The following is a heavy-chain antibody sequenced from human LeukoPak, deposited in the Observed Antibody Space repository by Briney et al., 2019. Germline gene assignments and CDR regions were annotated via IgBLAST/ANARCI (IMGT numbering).Heavy chain of an antibody. J-gene: IGHJ4*02. CDR2: INHSGST. V-gene: IGHV4-34*01. CDR3: ARGRGYDFWSAYQSDY. Sequence: SETLSLTCAVYGGSFSGYYWSWIRQPPRKGLEWIGEINHSGSTNYNPSLKSRVTISVDTAKNQFSLNLSSVTAADTAVYYCARGRGYDFWSAYQSDYWGQGTLVPVSS. CDR1: GGSFSGYY. D-gene: IGHD3-3*01.